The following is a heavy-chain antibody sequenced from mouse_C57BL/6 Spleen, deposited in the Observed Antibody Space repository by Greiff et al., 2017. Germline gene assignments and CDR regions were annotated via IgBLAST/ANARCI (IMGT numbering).Heavy chain of an antibody. J-gene: IGHJ2*01. D-gene: IGHD1-1*01. V-gene: IGHV5-17*01. CDR3: AKGRYGSSVSPGYFDY. CDR2: ISSGSSTI. CDR1: GFTFSDYG. Sequence: EVQRVESGGGLVKPGGSLKLSCAASGFTFSDYGMHWVRQAPEKGLEWVAYISSGSSTIYYADTVKGRFTISRDNAKNTLFLQMTSLRSEDTAMYYCAKGRYGSSVSPGYFDYWGQGTTRTVSS.